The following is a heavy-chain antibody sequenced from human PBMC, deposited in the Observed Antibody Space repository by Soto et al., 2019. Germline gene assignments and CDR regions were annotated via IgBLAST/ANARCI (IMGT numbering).Heavy chain of an antibody. CDR3: ARAWRVPAAFLHYGMDV. CDR1: GFTFSSYS. CDR2: ISSSSSTI. J-gene: IGHJ6*02. D-gene: IGHD2-2*01. Sequence: PGGSLRLSCAASGFTFSSYSMNWVRQAPGKGLEWVSYISSSSSTIYYADSVKGRFTISRDNAKNSLYLQMNSLRDEDTAVYYCARAWRVPAAFLHYGMDVWGQGTTVTVSS. V-gene: IGHV3-48*02.